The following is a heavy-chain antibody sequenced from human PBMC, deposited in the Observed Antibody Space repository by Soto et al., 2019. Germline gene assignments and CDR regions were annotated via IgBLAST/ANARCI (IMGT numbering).Heavy chain of an antibody. Sequence: GGSLRLSSAASGFIFSNYEMSWVRQAPGKGLEWVSYIDHSGTTIYYADSVKGRFTISRDNAKNSLFLQMNSLRAEDTAVYYCARGHIVATILDYWGQGTLVTAPQ. CDR3: ARGHIVATILDY. CDR2: IDHSGTTI. CDR1: GFIFSNYE. J-gene: IGHJ4*02. V-gene: IGHV3-48*03. D-gene: IGHD5-12*01.